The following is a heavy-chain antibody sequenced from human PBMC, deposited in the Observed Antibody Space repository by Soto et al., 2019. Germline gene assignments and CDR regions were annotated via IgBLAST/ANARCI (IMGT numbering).Heavy chain of an antibody. CDR2: MNPNSGNT. J-gene: IGHJ6*02. Sequence: QVQLVQSGAEVKKPGASVKVSCKASGYTFTSYDINWVRQATGQGLEWMGWMNPNSGNTAYAQKFQGRVTMTSNTSSSTAYMELSSLRAEDTAVYYCARESNMYGMDVWGQGTTVTVSS. V-gene: IGHV1-8*01. CDR1: GYTFTSYD. CDR3: ARESNMYGMDV.